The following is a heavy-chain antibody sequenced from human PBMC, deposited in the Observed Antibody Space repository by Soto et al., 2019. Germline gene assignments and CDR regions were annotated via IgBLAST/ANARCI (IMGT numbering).Heavy chain of an antibody. CDR1: SSG. CDR2: IYHTGIT. J-gene: IGHJ5*02. D-gene: IGHD1-26*01. CDR3: ARDKSGSYFTGFAP. V-gene: IGHV4-4*02. Sequence: SSGWHWIKKKPGKGLEWIGDIYHTGITNYNPSLKSRVTILVDKSKNQFSLKLTSVTAADTAVYYCARDKSGSYFTGFAPWVQGTLVTGSS.